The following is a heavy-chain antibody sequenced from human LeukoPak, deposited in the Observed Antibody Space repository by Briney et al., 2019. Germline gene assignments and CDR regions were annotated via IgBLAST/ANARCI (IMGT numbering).Heavy chain of an antibody. Sequence: GGSLRLSCAASGFTFSSYGMSWVRQAPGKGLEWVANIKQDGSEKYYVDSVKGRFTISRDNAKNSLYLQMNSLRAEDTAVYYCARDNVRHYFDYWGQGTLVTVSS. V-gene: IGHV3-7*01. CDR1: GFTFSSYG. CDR3: ARDNVRHYFDY. D-gene: IGHD2-8*01. J-gene: IGHJ4*02. CDR2: IKQDGSEK.